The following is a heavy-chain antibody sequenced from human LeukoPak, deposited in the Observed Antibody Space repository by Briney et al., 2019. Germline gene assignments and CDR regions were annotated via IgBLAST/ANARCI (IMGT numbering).Heavy chain of an antibody. CDR3: ARQGGSAWYGVDY. CDR2: IYYSGST. Sequence: PSETLSLTCTVSGGSISSYYWSWIRQPPGKGLEWIGYIYYSGSTNYNPSLKSRVTISVDTSKNQFSLKLSSVTAADTAVYYCARQGGSAWYGVDYWGQGTLVTVSS. J-gene: IGHJ4*02. CDR1: GGSISSYY. D-gene: IGHD6-19*01. V-gene: IGHV4-59*08.